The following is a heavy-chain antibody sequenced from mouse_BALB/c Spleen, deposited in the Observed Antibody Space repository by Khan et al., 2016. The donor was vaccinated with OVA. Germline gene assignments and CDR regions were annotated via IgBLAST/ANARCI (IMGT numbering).Heavy chain of an antibody. J-gene: IGHJ2*01. CDR1: GFSLTDYG. CDR2: IWGGGST. V-gene: IGHV2-6-5*01. CDR3: AKQLILYPCYFDY. Sequence: QVRLQQSGPGLVAPSQSLSITCTVSGFSLTDYGVSWIRQPPGKGLEWLGVIWGGGSTYYNSPLKSRLCISQDNSKRQVFLKMNSLQTDDTAMYYCAKQLILYPCYFDYWGKGTTLTVS.